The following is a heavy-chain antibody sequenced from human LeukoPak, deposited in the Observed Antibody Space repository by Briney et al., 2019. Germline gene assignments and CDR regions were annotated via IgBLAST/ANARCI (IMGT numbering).Heavy chain of an antibody. V-gene: IGHV3-23*01. Sequence: PGGSLRLSCAASGFTFSSYGMSWVRQAPGKGLEWVSAISGSGGSTYYADSVKGRFTISRDNSKNTLYLQMNSLRAEDTAVYYCAKVPEGQLSTYYFDYWGQGTLVTVSS. J-gene: IGHJ4*02. CDR3: AKVPEGQLSTYYFDY. D-gene: IGHD6-13*01. CDR2: ISGSGGST. CDR1: GFTFSSYG.